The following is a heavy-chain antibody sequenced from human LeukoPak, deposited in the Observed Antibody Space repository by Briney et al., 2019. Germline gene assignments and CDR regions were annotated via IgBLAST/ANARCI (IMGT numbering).Heavy chain of an antibody. D-gene: IGHD3-10*01. CDR1: GFTFSSYG. V-gene: IGHV3-30*02. CDR2: IRYDGSNK. CDR3: AKDGNFRVPGED. J-gene: IGHJ4*02. Sequence: GGSLRLSCAASGFTFSSYGMHWVRQAPGKGLEWVAFIRYDGSNKYYADSVKGRFAISRDNFKNTLSLQMNSLRVEDTAMYYCAKDGNFRVPGEDWGQGTLVTVSS.